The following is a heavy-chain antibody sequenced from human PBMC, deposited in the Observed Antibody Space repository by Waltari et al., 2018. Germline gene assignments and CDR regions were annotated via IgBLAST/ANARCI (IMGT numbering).Heavy chain of an antibody. CDR1: VGSFSGYY. V-gene: IGHV4-34*01. J-gene: IGHJ4*02. D-gene: IGHD2-15*01. CDR2: INRGGST. Sequence: QGQLQQWGAGLLKPSETLSLTCAVYVGSFSGYYWTWIRQSPRKGLAWIGEINRGGSTKPNPSLKSRVIISVDTSKNQFSLRLSSLTAADTAVYYCARRDCRGDNCRFDYWGQGTLVTVSS. CDR3: ARRDCRGDNCRFDY.